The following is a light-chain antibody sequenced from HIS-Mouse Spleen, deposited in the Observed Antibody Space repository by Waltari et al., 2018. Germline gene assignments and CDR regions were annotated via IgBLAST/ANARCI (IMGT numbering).Light chain of an antibody. CDR3: NSRDSSGNHLV. CDR2: GKT. CDR1: SLRSYY. V-gene: IGLV3-19*01. J-gene: IGLJ2*01. Sequence: SSELTQDPAVSVALGQTVRITCQGDSLRSYYASWYQQKPGQAPVLVNYGKTNRPSGIPDRFSGYSSGNTASLTITGAQAEDEADYYCNSRDSSGNHLVFGGGTKLTVL.